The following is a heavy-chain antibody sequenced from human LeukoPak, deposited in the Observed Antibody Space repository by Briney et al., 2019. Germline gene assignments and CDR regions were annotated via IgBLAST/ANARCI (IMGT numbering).Heavy chain of an antibody. CDR2: IYYSGST. CDR1: GGSISSDY. Sequence: SETLSLTCTVSGGSISSDYWSWIRQPPGKGLEWIGYIYYSGSTNYNPSLKSRVTISVDTSKNQFSLKLSSVTAADTAVYYCARVGGYSYGYVYFDYWGQGTLVTVSP. J-gene: IGHJ4*02. D-gene: IGHD5-18*01. V-gene: IGHV4-59*08. CDR3: ARVGGYSYGYVYFDY.